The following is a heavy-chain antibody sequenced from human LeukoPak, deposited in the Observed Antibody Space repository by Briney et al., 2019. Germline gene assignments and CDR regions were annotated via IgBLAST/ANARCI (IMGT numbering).Heavy chain of an antibody. D-gene: IGHD5-12*01. CDR1: GFTFSSYE. V-gene: IGHV3-48*03. J-gene: IGHJ4*02. CDR3: ARDVGKSGYGDY. CDR2: ISSSGDTI. Sequence: PPGRSLRLSCAASGFTFSSYEMNWVRQAPGRGPQWVSYISSSGDTIYYADSVKGRFTTSRDNAKNSLYLQMNSLRAEDTAIYYCARDVGKSGYGDYWGQGTLVTVSS.